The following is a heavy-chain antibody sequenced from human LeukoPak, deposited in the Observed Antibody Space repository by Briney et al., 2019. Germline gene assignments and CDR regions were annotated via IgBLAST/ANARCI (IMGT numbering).Heavy chain of an antibody. J-gene: IGHJ4*02. CDR1: GCTFTGYY. CDR2: INPNSGGT. CDR3: ARGRNSSGWYEFDY. Sequence: GASVKVSCKASGCTFTGYYMHWVRQAPGQGLEWMGWINPNSGGTNYAQKFQGRVTMTRDTSISTAYMELSRLRSDDTAVYYCARGRNSSGWYEFDYWGQGTLVTVSS. V-gene: IGHV1-2*02. D-gene: IGHD6-19*01.